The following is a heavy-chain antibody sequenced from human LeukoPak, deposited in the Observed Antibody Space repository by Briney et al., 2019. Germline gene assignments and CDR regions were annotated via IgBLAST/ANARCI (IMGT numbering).Heavy chain of an antibody. CDR3: TRSAITMVRGVSPGRGAFDI. V-gene: IGHV3-49*04. Sequence: GGSLRLFCTASGFTFGDYAMSWVRQAPGKGLEWGGFIRSKAYGGTTEYAASVKGRFPISRDGSKSIAYLQMNSLKTEDTAVYYCTRSAITMVRGVSPGRGAFDIWGQGTMVTVSS. D-gene: IGHD3-10*01. CDR2: IRSKAYGGTT. J-gene: IGHJ3*02. CDR1: GFTFGDYA.